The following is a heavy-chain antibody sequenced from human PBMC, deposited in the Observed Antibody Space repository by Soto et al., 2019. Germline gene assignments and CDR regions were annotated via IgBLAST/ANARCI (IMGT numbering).Heavy chain of an antibody. CDR3: ARDTKHIVVVTAIGAFDI. Sequence: QVQLVQSGAEVKKPGASVKVSCKASGYTFTSYGISWVRQAPGQGLEWMGWISAYNGNTNYAQKLQGRVTMTTDTSTRTAYMELRSLRSDDTAVYYCARDTKHIVVVTAIGAFDIWGQGTMVTVSS. J-gene: IGHJ3*02. CDR2: ISAYNGNT. CDR1: GYTFTSYG. D-gene: IGHD2-21*02. V-gene: IGHV1-18*01.